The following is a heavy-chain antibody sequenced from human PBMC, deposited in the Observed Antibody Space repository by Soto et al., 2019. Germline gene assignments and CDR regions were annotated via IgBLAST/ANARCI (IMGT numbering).Heavy chain of an antibody. D-gene: IGHD6-13*01. Sequence: SETLSLTCTVSGGSISSYYWSWIRQPPGKGLEWIGYIYYSGSTNYNPSLKSRVTISVDTSKNQFSLKLSSVTAADTAVYYCARLRTGVAAAGPDYYYYYYYVDVWGKGTTVTVSS. CDR3: ARLRTGVAAAGPDYYYYYYYVDV. V-gene: IGHV4-59*08. J-gene: IGHJ6*03. CDR2: IYYSGST. CDR1: GGSISSYY.